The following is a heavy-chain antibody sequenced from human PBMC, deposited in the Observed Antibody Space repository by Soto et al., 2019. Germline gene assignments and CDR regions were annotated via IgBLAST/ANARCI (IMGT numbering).Heavy chain of an antibody. D-gene: IGHD1-26*01. CDR1: GFTVSSNY. Sequence: LRLSCAASGFTVSSNYMSWVRQAPGKGLEWVSVIYSGGSTYYADSVKGRFTISRDNSKNTLYLQMNSLRAEDTAVYYCARALRGSYPTWGQGTLVTVSS. V-gene: IGHV3-66*01. J-gene: IGHJ5*02. CDR3: ARALRGSYPT. CDR2: IYSGGST.